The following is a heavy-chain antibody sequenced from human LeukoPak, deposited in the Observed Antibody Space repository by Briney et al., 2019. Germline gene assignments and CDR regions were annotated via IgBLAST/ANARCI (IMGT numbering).Heavy chain of an antibody. D-gene: IGHD1-7*01. CDR3: ARVRELVGFDY. CDR1: GGSISSDY. Sequence: SETLSLTCTVSGGSISSDYWSWIRQPPGKGLEWIGYIYYSGSTNYNPSLKSRVTISVDTSKNQFSLKLSSVTAADTAVYYCARVRELVGFDYWGQGTLVTVSS. V-gene: IGHV4-59*01. CDR2: IYYSGST. J-gene: IGHJ4*02.